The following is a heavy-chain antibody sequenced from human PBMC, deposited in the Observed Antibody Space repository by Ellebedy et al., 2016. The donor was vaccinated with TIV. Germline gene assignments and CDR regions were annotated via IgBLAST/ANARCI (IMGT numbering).Heavy chain of an antibody. D-gene: IGHD3-3*01. V-gene: IGHV3-23*01. Sequence: GESLKISXVASEFTFSTYAMSWVRQAPGKGLEWVSTISGSGGSTYYADSVKGRFTISRDNSKNTLYLQMNILRAEDTAIYYCAHLGEPEWLLPNPLYDYYMDVWGKGTTVTVSS. CDR1: EFTFSTYA. J-gene: IGHJ6*03. CDR3: AHLGEPEWLLPNPLYDYYMDV. CDR2: ISGSGGST.